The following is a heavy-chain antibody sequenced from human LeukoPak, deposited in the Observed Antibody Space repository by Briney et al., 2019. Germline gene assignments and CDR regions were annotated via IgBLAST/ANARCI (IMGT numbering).Heavy chain of an antibody. D-gene: IGHD1-7*01. CDR1: GGSICSGSYY. Sequence: SQTLSLTCTVSGGSICSGSYYWSWIRQPAGKGLEWIGEINHSGSTNYNPSLKSRVTISVDTSKNQFSLKLSSVTAADTAVYYCARGTYSWNYTLKYWGQGTLVTVSS. CDR3: ARGTYSWNYTLKY. CDR2: INHSGST. V-gene: IGHV4-61*09. J-gene: IGHJ4*02.